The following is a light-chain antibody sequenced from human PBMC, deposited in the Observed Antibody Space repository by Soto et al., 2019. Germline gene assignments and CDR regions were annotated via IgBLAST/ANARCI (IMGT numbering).Light chain of an antibody. V-gene: IGKV1-17*03. CDR2: AAS. J-gene: IGKJ4*02. Sequence: DIQMTQSPSAMSASLGDRVTITCRASQGISSSLAWFQQKPGKVPKRLMYAASTVQDGVPSRFSGSGSGTAFTLTINSLQPEDFATYYCLQYNSHPLTFGGGTKVEI. CDR3: LQYNSHPLT. CDR1: QGISSS.